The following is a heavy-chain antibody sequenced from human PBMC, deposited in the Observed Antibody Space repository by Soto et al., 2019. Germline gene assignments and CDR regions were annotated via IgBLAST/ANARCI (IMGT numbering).Heavy chain of an antibody. D-gene: IGHD3-3*01. V-gene: IGHV4-39*01. CDR2: WYFSGTT. CDR3: ARGHYDFWSGYFATIDY. J-gene: IGHJ4*02. Sequence: SETLSLTCTVSGGSISGSSYYWAWIRQPPGKGLEWIGSWYFSGTTYYSPSLKSRVTISVDTSKNQFSLRLTSVTAADTAVYYCARGHYDFWSGYFATIDYWGQGTLVTVS. CDR1: GGSISGSSYY.